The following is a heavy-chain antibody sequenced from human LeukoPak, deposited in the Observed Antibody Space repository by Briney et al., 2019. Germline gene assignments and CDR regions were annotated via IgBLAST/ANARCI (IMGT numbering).Heavy chain of an antibody. V-gene: IGHV1-2*02. D-gene: IGHD3-22*01. CDR2: INPNSGGT. Sequence: ASVKVSRKASGHTFTAYYMFLVRQAPGQGLEWMGWINPNSGGTNYAPKFQGRVTMTRDTSISTAYMELSGLTSDDTAVYFCATYYSDTSARDWGQGTLVTVSS. J-gene: IGHJ4*02. CDR3: ATYYSDTSARD. CDR1: GHTFTAYY.